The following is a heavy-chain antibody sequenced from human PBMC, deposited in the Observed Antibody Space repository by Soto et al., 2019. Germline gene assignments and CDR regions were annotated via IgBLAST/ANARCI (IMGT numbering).Heavy chain of an antibody. CDR2: INHSGST. V-gene: IGHV4-34*01. CDR3: ARCYGDQLYYFDY. Sequence: PSETLSLTCAVYGGSFGGYYWSWICQPPGKGLEWIGEINHSGSTNYNPSLKSRVTTSVDTSKNQCSLKLSSVAAADTAVYYCARCYGDQLYYFDYWGQGTLVTVSS. CDR1: GGSFGGYY. D-gene: IGHD4-17*01. J-gene: IGHJ4*02.